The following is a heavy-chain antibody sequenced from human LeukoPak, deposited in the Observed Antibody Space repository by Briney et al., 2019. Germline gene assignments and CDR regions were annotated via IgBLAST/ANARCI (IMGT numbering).Heavy chain of an antibody. Sequence: SSETLSLTCTVSGGSISSYYWSWIRQPPGKGLEWIAYISDIGSINYDPSLKSRVTISLDTSKNQFSLKLSSVTAADTAVYYCAGHHPRNTVDFWGQGTLVTVSS. CDR1: GGSISSYY. D-gene: IGHD2/OR15-2a*01. CDR3: AGHHPRNTVDF. J-gene: IGHJ4*02. V-gene: IGHV4-59*08. CDR2: ISDIGSI.